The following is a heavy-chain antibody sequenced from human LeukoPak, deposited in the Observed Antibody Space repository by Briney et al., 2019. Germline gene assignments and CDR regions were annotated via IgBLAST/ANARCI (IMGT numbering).Heavy chain of an antibody. CDR1: GGSFRCYY. Sequence: SETLSLTCAVYGGSFRCYYWSWIRQPPGKGLESIGEINHSGSTNYNPSLKRRVTISVDTSKNQFSLKLSSVTAADTAVYYCARGGRKRDGYPLGYWGQGTLVTVSS. V-gene: IGHV4-34*01. CDR3: ARGGRKRDGYPLGY. J-gene: IGHJ4*02. D-gene: IGHD5-24*01. CDR2: INHSGST.